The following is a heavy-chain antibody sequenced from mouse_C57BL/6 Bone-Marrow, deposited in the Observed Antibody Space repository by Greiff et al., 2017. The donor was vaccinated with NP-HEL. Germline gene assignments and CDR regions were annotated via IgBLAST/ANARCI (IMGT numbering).Heavy chain of an antibody. J-gene: IGHJ2*01. CDR1: GYTFTSYW. D-gene: IGHD1-1*01. CDR2: INPSNGGT. Sequence: QVQLQQPGTELVKPGASVKLSCKASGYTFTSYWMHWVKQRPGQGLEWIGNINPSNGGTNYNEKFKSKATLTVDKSSSTAYMQLSSLTSEDSAVYYCARWGTTVVALYYFDYWGQGTTLTVSS. V-gene: IGHV1-53*01. CDR3: ARWGTTVVALYYFDY.